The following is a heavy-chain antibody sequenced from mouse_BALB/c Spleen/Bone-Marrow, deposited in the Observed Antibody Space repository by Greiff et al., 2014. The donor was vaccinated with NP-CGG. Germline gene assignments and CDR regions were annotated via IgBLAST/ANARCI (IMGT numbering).Heavy chain of an antibody. D-gene: IGHD1-1*01. CDR1: GFNIKDTY. J-gene: IGHJ3*01. V-gene: IGHV14-3*02. CDR2: IDPANGNT. CDR3: ASYYYGRSSFAC. Sequence: EVKLMESGAELVKPGASVKLSCTASGFNIKDTYIHWVKQRPEQGLEWMGRIDPANGNTKYDPKFQGKATITTDTSSNTAYLQLSSLTSEDTAVYYCASYYYGRSSFACWGQGTLVTVSA.